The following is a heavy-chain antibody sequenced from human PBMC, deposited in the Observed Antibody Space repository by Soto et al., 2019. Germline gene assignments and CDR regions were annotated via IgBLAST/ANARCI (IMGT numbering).Heavy chain of an antibody. V-gene: IGHV1-69*12. J-gene: IGHJ6*02. CDR3: ARDKDRQQLGGNYYYILDV. CDR2: LMPIFATP. D-gene: IGHD3-3*02. CDR1: GGTFSTSA. Sequence: QVQLMQSGAEVKKPGSSVKVYCKASGGTFSTSAISWVRQAPGEGLEWVGGLMPIFATPDSAQKFQGRVTISADESTATAYLELTSLTTDDTAVYYCARDKDRQQLGGNYYYILDVWGQGTAITVSS.